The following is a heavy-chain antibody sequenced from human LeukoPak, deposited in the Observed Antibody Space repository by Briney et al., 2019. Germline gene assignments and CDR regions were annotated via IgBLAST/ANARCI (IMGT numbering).Heavy chain of an antibody. J-gene: IGHJ3*02. Sequence: GGALRLSCPSSGFTDRNNYMSWLRQARGRGVDGVALIYRGGSTYYADSVKGRFTISRDNSKNTLYLQMNSLRAEDTAVYYCARGGTGVHWNYGPTDAFDIWGLGTMVTVSS. CDR3: ARGGTGVHWNYGPTDAFDI. D-gene: IGHD1-7*01. CDR1: GFTDRNNY. V-gene: IGHV3-53*01. CDR2: IYRGGST.